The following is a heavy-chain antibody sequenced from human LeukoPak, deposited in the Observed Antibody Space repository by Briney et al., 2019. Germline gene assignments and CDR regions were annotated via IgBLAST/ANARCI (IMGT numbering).Heavy chain of an antibody. J-gene: IGHJ4*02. Sequence: GGSLRLSCAASGFTSSSYWMSWVRQAPGKGLEWVANIKQDGSEKYYVDSVKGRFTISRDNAKNSLYLQMNNLRAEDTAVYYCATSRTLDYWGLGTLVTVSS. CDR2: IKQDGSEK. CDR3: ATSRTLDY. CDR1: GFTSSSYW. V-gene: IGHV3-7*01.